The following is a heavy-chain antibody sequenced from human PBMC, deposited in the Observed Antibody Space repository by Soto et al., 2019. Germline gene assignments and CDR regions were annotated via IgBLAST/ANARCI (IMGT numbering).Heavy chain of an antibody. J-gene: IGHJ6*01. D-gene: IGHD6-13*01. CDR3: ARPLEQHQLGFGMDV. CDR1: GFTFSTYG. Sequence: LRRSCSASGFTFSTYGMHWVRQAPGKGLEWVAVIWYDGSKIYYADSVKGRFTISRDNSKSTLYLQMNSLRAEDTAVYYCARPLEQHQLGFGMDVWGQGSPVTVSS. CDR2: IWYDGSKI. V-gene: IGHV3-33*01.